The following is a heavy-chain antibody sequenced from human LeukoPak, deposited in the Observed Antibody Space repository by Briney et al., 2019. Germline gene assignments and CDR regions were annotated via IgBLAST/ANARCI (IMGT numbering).Heavy chain of an antibody. Sequence: GGSLRLSCAASGFTVSSNYMSWVRQAPGKGLERVSVIYSGGSTYYADSVKGRFTISRDNSKNTLYLQMNSLRAEDTAVYYCASPRGYYYYGMDVWGQGTTVTVSS. CDR2: IYSGGST. CDR1: GFTVSSNY. J-gene: IGHJ6*02. CDR3: ASPRGYYYYGMDV. V-gene: IGHV3-66*01.